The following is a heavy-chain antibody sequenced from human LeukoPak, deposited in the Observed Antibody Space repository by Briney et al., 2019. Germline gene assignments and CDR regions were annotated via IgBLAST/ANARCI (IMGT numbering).Heavy chain of an antibody. CDR1: GFTFSTYA. CDR3: AKEYPYCSSTSCYSFDFWSGYYRGSYMDV. Sequence: GGSLRLSCTASGFTFSTYAMSWVRQAPGKGLEWVSAISGSGGSTYYADSVKGRFTISRDNSKNTLYLQMNSLRAEDTAVYYCAKEYPYCSSTSCYSFDFWSGYYRGSYMDVWGKGTTVTVSS. J-gene: IGHJ6*03. D-gene: IGHD2-2*01. V-gene: IGHV3-23*01. CDR2: ISGSGGST.